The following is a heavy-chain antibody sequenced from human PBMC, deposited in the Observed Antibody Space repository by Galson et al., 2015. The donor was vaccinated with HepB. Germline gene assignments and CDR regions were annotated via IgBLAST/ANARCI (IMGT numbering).Heavy chain of an antibody. CDR1: GGTFSSYA. J-gene: IGHJ3*02. CDR2: IIPILGIA. V-gene: IGHV1-69*04. D-gene: IGHD6-6*01. CDR3: AREGQLVKRAFDI. Sequence: SVKVSCKASGGTFSSYAISWVRQAPGQGLEWMGRIIPILGIANYAQKFQGWVTMTRDTSISTAYMELSSLRSEDTAVYYCAREGQLVKRAFDIWGQGTMVTVSS.